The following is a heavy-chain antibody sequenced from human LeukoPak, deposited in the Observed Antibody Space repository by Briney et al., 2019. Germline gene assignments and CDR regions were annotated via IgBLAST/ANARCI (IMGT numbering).Heavy chain of an antibody. J-gene: IGHJ3*02. Sequence: SLKISCAASGFPFDDYAMHWVRQAPEKGLEWVSGISWNGLSIAYADSVKGRFTISRDNAKKSLHLQMNSLRVEDMALYYWAKDRGSGGDAFDIWGQGTMVTVSS. D-gene: IGHD3-10*01. V-gene: IGHV3-9*03. CDR2: ISWNGLSI. CDR3: AKDRGSGGDAFDI. CDR1: GFPFDDYA.